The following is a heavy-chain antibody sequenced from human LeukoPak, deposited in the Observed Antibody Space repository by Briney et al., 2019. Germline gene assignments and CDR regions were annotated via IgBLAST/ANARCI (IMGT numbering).Heavy chain of an antibody. CDR3: ARDWGHSGYAMMMLDY. Sequence: GGSLRLSCAASGFTFSSYAMHWVRQAPGKGLEWVAVISYDGSNKYYADSVKGRFTISRDNSKNTLYLQMNSLRAEDTAVYYCARDWGHSGYAMMMLDYRGQGTLVTVSS. V-gene: IGHV3-30-3*01. CDR2: ISYDGSNK. J-gene: IGHJ4*02. D-gene: IGHD5-12*01. CDR1: GFTFSSYA.